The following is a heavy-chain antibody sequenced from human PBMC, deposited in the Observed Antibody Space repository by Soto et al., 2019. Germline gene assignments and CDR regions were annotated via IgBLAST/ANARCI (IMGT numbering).Heavy chain of an antibody. D-gene: IGHD2-15*01. V-gene: IGHV3-23*01. Sequence: EVQLLESGGGLVQPGGSLRLSCAASGFTFSSYAMSWVRQAPGKGLEWVSAISGSGVSTYYPDSVKGRFTISRDNSRSTLYLQLNSLRADDPAVYYCAKIAGSSCYLPYDYWGQGTLVTVSS. CDR3: AKIAGSSCYLPYDY. J-gene: IGHJ4*02. CDR2: ISGSGVST. CDR1: GFTFSSYA.